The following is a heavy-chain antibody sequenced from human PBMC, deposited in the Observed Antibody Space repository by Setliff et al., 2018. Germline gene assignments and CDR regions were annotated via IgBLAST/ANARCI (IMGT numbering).Heavy chain of an antibody. CDR2: ISSSGSTI. V-gene: IGHV3-11*04. CDR1: GFTFSDYY. J-gene: IGHJ4*02. Sequence: GGSLRLSCAASGFTFSDYYMSWIRQAPGKGLEWVSYISSSGSTIYYADSVKGRFTISRDNAKNSLYLQMNSLRAEDTAVYYCARDSNSGYDWHYFDYWGQGTLVTVS. CDR3: ARDSNSGYDWHYFDY. D-gene: IGHD5-12*01.